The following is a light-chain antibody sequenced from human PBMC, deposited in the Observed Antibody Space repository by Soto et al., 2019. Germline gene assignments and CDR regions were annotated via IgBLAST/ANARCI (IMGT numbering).Light chain of an antibody. CDR1: QSVSSN. CDR2: AAS. J-gene: IGKJ2*01. CDR3: QQYNNWPQT. V-gene: IGKV3-15*01. Sequence: EIVMTQSPATLSVSPGERATLSCWASQSVSSNLVWYQQKPAQAPRLLIYAASTRATGIPSRFSGSGSGTEFTLTISSLQSEDFAVYYCQQYNNWPQTFGQGTSLEIK.